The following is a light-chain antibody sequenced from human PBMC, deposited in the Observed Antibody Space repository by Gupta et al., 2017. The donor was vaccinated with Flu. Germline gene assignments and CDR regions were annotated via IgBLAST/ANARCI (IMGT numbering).Light chain of an antibody. V-gene: IGLV2-18*01. CDR1: SSDIGNYNS. CDR2: EVS. Sequence: QSALTQPPSVSGSPGQAVTISCTRTSSDIGNYNSVSWYQQAPGTAPKLMIFEVSNRPSGVPDRFSGSKSGNTASLTISGLQAEDEGDYYCSLYADVNTLYVFGSGTKVTVL. J-gene: IGLJ1*01. CDR3: SLYADVNTLYV.